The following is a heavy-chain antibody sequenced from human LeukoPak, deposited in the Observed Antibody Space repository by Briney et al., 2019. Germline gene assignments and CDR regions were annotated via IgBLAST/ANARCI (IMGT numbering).Heavy chain of an antibody. CDR1: GGSFSGYY. CDR2: INHSGST. J-gene: IGHJ4*02. V-gene: IGHV4-34*01. Sequence: PSETLSLTCAVYGGSFSGYYWSWIRQPPGKGLEWIGEINHSGSTNYNPSLKSRVTISVDTSKNQFSLKLSSVTAADTAVYYCARGDGYKPFFDYWGQGTLVTVSS. CDR3: ARGDGYKPFFDY. D-gene: IGHD5-24*01.